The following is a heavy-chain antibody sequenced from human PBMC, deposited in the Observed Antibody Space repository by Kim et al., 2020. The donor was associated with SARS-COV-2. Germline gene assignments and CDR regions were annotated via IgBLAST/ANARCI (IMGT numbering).Heavy chain of an antibody. J-gene: IGHJ4*02. CDR3: AKGGQAVAGFRFFHY. D-gene: IGHD6-19*01. Sequence: GGSLRLSCAASGFTFSSYALSWVLQAPGKGLEWVSAISGSGGSTYYADSVKGRFTISRDNSKNTLYLQMNSLRAEDTALYYCAKGGQAVAGFRFFHYWGQGTLVTVSS. CDR2: ISGSGGST. CDR1: GFTFSSYA. V-gene: IGHV3-23*01.